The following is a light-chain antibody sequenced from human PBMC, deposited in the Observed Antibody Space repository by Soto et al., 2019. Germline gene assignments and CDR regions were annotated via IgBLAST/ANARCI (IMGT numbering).Light chain of an antibody. CDR2: DAS. J-gene: IGKJ1*01. CDR1: QSVSTF. V-gene: IGKV3-11*01. Sequence: EIVLTQSPATLPLSPGERATLSCRASQSVSTFLAWYQQKPGQAPRLLIYDASNGASGIPARFRGSGSGTDFTLTISGLEPEDLAVYYCQQGTDWPPGTFGQGTKVDIK. CDR3: QQGTDWPPGT.